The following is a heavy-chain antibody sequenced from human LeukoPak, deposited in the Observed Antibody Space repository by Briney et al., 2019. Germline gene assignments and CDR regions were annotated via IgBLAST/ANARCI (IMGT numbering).Heavy chain of an antibody. V-gene: IGHV1-18*01. CDR2: ISVYSDNT. CDR3: ARDGTFYSGSYSYYFDY. CDR1: GYTFSNYG. D-gene: IGHD1-26*01. J-gene: IGHJ4*02. Sequence: ASVKVSCKTSGYTFSNYGISWVRQAPGQGLEWMGWISVYSDNTKYARKLQGRVTMTTDTSTSTAHMEMRSLRYDDSAVYYCARDGTFYSGSYSYYFDYCGQGTLLTVSS.